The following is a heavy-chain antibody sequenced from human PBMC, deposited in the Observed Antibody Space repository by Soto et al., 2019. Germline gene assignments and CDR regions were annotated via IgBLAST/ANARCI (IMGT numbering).Heavy chain of an antibody. CDR1: GFTFGNYA. CDR3: ARCLGAGHGTNGVWHLFQH. V-gene: IGHV3-23*01. CDR2: MGGGGGDT. J-gene: IGHJ1*01. D-gene: IGHD2-8*01. Sequence: EVQLLESGGALVQPGGSLRLSCAASGFTFGNYALSWVRQAPGKGLEWVSKMGGGGGDTHYAGSVEGRFTISRDNSKNALFLQVNGVRVEDTAVYYCARCLGAGHGTNGVWHLFQHWGQGTLVTVSS.